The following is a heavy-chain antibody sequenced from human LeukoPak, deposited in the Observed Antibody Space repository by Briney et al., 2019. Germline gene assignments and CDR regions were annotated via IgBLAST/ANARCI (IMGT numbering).Heavy chain of an antibody. Sequence: TGGSLRLSCAASGFAFDDYGMSWVRQAPGKGLEWVSGLNWNGGSTAYADSVKGRFTISRDNAKNSLYLQMSSLRAEDTALYYCARDYDSGGYYYGGGAYWGQGTLVTVSS. D-gene: IGHD3-22*01. V-gene: IGHV3-20*04. CDR3: ARDYDSGGYYYGGGAY. J-gene: IGHJ4*02. CDR1: GFAFDDYG. CDR2: LNWNGGST.